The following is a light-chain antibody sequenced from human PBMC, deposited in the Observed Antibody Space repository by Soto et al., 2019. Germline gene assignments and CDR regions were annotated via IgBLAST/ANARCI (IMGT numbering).Light chain of an antibody. J-gene: IGKJ1*01. CDR2: EAS. CDR1: QSVSDW. Sequence: DIPMTQSPSMLSAFVGDRVTITCRASQSVSDWLAWYQQKPGKAPKLLIYEASNLQNGVPSRFTGSGSGTEFTLTISSLQPDDFATYYCQQYANNWTFGQGTKVEIK. CDR3: QQYANNWT. V-gene: IGKV1-5*03.